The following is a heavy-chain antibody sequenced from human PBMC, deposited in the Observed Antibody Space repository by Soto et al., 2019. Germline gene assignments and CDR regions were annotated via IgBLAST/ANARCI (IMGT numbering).Heavy chain of an antibody. Sequence: EVQLVESGGGLVQPGGSLKLSCAASGFIFSGSAIHWVRQASGEGLEWVGRIRSKANSYGTTCAASLKGRFTISRDDSKNTAYLQMNNLTTEDTAVYYCTTRGDGYNADYDYWGQGTLVTVSS. D-gene: IGHD5-12*01. V-gene: IGHV3-73*01. CDR1: GFIFSGSA. CDR3: TTRGDGYNADYDY. CDR2: IRSKANSYGT. J-gene: IGHJ4*02.